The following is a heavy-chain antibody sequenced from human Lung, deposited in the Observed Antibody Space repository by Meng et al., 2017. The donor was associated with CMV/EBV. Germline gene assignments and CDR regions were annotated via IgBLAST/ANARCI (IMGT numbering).Heavy chain of an antibody. Sequence: ASVKVSCKASGYTFSLYYIHWVRQAPGQGLEWMGWSNPNTGGTNSAQKFQGRVTITGDTSISTPYMELSRLNSDDTALYYCARERGFGFRGTNDDFDIWGQGTMVTVSS. J-gene: IGHJ3*02. CDR2: SNPNTGGT. V-gene: IGHV1-2*02. CDR3: ARERGFGFRGTNDDFDI. CDR1: GYTFSLYY. D-gene: IGHD3-16*01.